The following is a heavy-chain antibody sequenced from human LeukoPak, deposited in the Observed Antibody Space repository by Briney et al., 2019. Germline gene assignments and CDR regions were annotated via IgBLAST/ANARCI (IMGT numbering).Heavy chain of an antibody. D-gene: IGHD2-15*01. CDR3: AKDLEDIVVVVAATLTNYYYYGMDV. CDR2: ISYDGSNK. Sequence: GRSLRLSCAASGFTFSSYAMHWVCQAPGKGLEWVAVISYDGSNKYYADSVKGRFTISRDNSKNTLYLQMNSLRAEDTAVYYCAKDLEDIVVVVAATLTNYYYYGMDVWGKGTTVTVSS. V-gene: IGHV3-30*04. CDR1: GFTFSSYA. J-gene: IGHJ6*04.